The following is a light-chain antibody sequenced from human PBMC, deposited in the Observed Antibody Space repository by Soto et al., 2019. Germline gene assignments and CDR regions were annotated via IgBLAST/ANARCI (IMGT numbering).Light chain of an antibody. J-gene: IGLJ3*02. Sequence: QSALTQPPSVSGAPGQTVTISCTGSSSNIGAGFDVHWYQQRPGTAPKVFIYGNSNRPSGVPDRFSGSKSGTSASLAITGLQAEDEADYYCQSYDTSLRDWVFGGGTKLTVL. V-gene: IGLV1-40*01. CDR2: GNS. CDR1: SSNIGAGFD. CDR3: QSYDTSLRDWV.